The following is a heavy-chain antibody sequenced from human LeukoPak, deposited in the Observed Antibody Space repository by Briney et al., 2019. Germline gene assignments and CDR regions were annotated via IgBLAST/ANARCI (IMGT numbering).Heavy chain of an antibody. CDR2: IYYSGST. J-gene: IGHJ3*02. Sequence: SQTLSLTCTDSGGSISSDGYYWSWIRQHPGKGLEWIGYIYYSGSTYYNPSLKSRVTISVDPSKNQFSLKLSSVTAADTAVYYCARFRTNYYDSSGSLAFDIWGQGTMVAVSS. D-gene: IGHD3-22*01. V-gene: IGHV4-31*03. CDR1: GGSISSDGYY. CDR3: ARFRTNYYDSSGSLAFDI.